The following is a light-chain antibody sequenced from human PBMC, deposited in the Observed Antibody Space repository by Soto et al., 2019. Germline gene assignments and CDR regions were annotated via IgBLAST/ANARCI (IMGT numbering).Light chain of an antibody. CDR1: QTLLYSSNSKSY. CDR2: WAS. Sequence: DFVMTQSPDSLAVALGERATINCKSSQTLLYSSNSKSYLAWYQQKPGQSPKLLIPWASTRESGVPERFSGSGSGTDFTLTIDSLQAEDVAVYYCQQYYNTPWTFGQGTKV. J-gene: IGKJ1*01. CDR3: QQYYNTPWT. V-gene: IGKV4-1*01.